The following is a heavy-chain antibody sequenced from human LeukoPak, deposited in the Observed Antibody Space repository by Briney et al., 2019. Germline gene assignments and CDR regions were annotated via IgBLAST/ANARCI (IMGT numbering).Heavy chain of an antibody. CDR3: ARGEYGDYAGGYYYYVDV. V-gene: IGHV4-34*01. CDR2: INHSGST. D-gene: IGHD4-17*01. CDR1: GGSFSGYY. Sequence: PSETLSLTCAVYGGSFSGYYWSWIRQPPGKGLEWIGEINHSGSTNYNPSLKSRVTISVDTSKNQFSLKLSSVTAADTAVYYCARGEYGDYAGGYYYYVDVWGKGTTVTVSS. J-gene: IGHJ6*03.